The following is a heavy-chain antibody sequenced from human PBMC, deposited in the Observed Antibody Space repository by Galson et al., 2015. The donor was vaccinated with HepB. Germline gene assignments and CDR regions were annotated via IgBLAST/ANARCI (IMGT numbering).Heavy chain of an antibody. CDR3: ARELGTRLGQAPLRAVGR. V-gene: IGHV3-7*01. J-gene: IGHJ3*01. Sequence: SLRLSCADSEFTFNRFWMSWVRQAPGKGLEWVANIKQDGTEQYYADSVKGRFTISRANAKRSEFLQMDSLRVDDKAVYYCARELGTRLGQAPLRAVGRWGPGTVGAVSS. CDR2: IKQDGTEQ. D-gene: IGHD3-16*01. CDR1: EFTFNRFW.